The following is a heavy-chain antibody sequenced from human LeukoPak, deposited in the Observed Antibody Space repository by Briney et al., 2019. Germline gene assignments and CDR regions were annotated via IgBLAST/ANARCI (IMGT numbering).Heavy chain of an antibody. J-gene: IGHJ2*01. CDR2: INHSGST. CDR1: GGSFSGYY. D-gene: IGHD3-22*01. CDR3: ARAMIVVIITTPGYFDL. V-gene: IGHV4-34*01. Sequence: PSETLSLTCAVYGGSFSGYYWSWIRQPPGKGLEWIGEINHSGSTNYNPSLKSRVTISIDTSKNQFSPKLSSVTAADTAVYYCARAMIVVIITTPGYFDLWGSGTLVTVSS.